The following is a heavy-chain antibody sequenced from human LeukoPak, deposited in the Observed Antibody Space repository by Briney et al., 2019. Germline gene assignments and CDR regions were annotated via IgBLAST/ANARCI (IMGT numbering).Heavy chain of an antibody. Sequence: GESLKISCKGSGYSFTNYWIGWVRQMPGKGLEWMGIIYPGDSDTRYSPSFQGQVTISADKSITTAYLQWDSLKASDTAMYYCARHDSSGYYLETHFDYWGQGTLVTVSS. CDR3: ARHDSSGYYLETHFDY. J-gene: IGHJ4*02. V-gene: IGHV5-51*01. CDR2: IYPGDSDT. D-gene: IGHD3-22*01. CDR1: GYSFTNYW.